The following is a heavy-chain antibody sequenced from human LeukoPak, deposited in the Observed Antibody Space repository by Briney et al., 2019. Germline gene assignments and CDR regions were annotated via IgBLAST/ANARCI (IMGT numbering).Heavy chain of an antibody. CDR3: ARDPYSGSYGDYYYYYMDV. V-gene: IGHV3-7*01. Sequence: GGSPRLSCEASGFTFSTQWMSWVRQAPGKGLEWVAIVNQGGTEKYYVDSVKGRFTISRDNAENSLYLQMNSLRAEDTAVYYCARDPYSGSYGDYYYYYMDVWGKGTTVTISS. J-gene: IGHJ6*03. D-gene: IGHD1-26*01. CDR1: GFTFSTQW. CDR2: VNQGGTEK.